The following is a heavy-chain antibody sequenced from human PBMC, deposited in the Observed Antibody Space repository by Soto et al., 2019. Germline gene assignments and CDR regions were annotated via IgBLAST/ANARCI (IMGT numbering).Heavy chain of an antibody. Sequence: QVQLVESGGGVVQPGRSLRLSCAASGFTFSSYGMHWVRQAPGKGLEWVAVISYDGSNKYYVDSVKGRFTISRDNSKNTLYLQMNSLRAEDTAVYYCAKDGSRRYYLRFDYWGQGTLVTVSS. CDR1: GFTFSSYG. V-gene: IGHV3-30*18. J-gene: IGHJ4*02. D-gene: IGHD3-22*01. CDR2: ISYDGSNK. CDR3: AKDGSRRYYLRFDY.